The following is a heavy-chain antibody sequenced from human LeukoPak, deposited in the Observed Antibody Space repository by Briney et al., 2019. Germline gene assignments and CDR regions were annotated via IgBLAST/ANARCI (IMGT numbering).Heavy chain of an antibody. V-gene: IGHV3-33*06. CDR3: AKYPPYCSSTSCHEVFDY. D-gene: IGHD2-2*01. CDR1: GSTFSSYG. CDR2: IWYDGSNK. J-gene: IGHJ4*02. Sequence: GGSLRPSCAASGSTFSSYGMHWVRQAPGKGPEWVAVIWYDGSNKYYADSVKGRFTISRDNSKNTLYLQMNSLRAEDTAVYYCAKYPPYCSSTSCHEVFDYWGQGTLVTVSS.